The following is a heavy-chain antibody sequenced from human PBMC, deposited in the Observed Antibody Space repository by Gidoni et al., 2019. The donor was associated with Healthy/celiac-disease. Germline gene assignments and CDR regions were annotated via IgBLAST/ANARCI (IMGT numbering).Heavy chain of an antibody. Sequence: QVQLVQSGAEVKKPGSSGKVSCKASGGTFSSYAISWVRQAPGQGLEWMGGIIPIFGTANYAQKFQGRVTITADESTSTAYMELSSLRSEDTAVYYCARDRILAGRDRGYGMDVWGQGTTVTVSS. CDR2: IIPIFGTA. V-gene: IGHV1-69*01. J-gene: IGHJ6*02. CDR1: GGTFSSYA. D-gene: IGHD3-9*01. CDR3: ARDRILAGRDRGYGMDV.